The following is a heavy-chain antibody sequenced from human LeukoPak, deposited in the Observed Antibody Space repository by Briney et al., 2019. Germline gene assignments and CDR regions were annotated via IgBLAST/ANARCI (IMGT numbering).Heavy chain of an antibody. CDR2: IKQDGSEK. D-gene: IGHD3-3*01. V-gene: IGHV3-7*03. CDR3: ARENRGDFWSGYSGYYFDY. Sequence: GGSLRLSCAASGFTFSSYWMSWVRQAPGKGLEWVANIKQDGSEKYYVDSVKGRFTISRDNAKNSLYLQMNSLRAGDTAVYYCARENRGDFWSGYSGYYFDYWGQGTLVTVSS. CDR1: GFTFSSYW. J-gene: IGHJ4*02.